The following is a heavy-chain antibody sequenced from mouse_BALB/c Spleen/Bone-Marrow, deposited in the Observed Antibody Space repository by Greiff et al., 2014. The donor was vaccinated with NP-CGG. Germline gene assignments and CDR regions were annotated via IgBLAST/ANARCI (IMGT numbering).Heavy chain of an antibody. CDR2: ISSGDSYT. CDR3: ARQDYYGSSPHWYFDV. V-gene: IGHV5-9-3*01. Sequence: EVKLVESGGGLVKPGGSLKLSCAASGFSFSSYAMSWVRQTPEKRLEWVATISSGDSYTYQADSVKGRFTISRDTAKNTLYLQMSSLRSEDTAMYYCARQDYYGSSPHWYFDVWGAGTTVTVSS. D-gene: IGHD1-1*01. J-gene: IGHJ1*01. CDR1: GFSFSSYA.